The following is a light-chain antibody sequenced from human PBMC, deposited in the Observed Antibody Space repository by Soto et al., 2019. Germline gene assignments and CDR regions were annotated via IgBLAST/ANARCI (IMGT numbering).Light chain of an antibody. V-gene: IGKV3-20*01. CDR1: QSVSSYY. J-gene: IGKJ1*01. CDR2: AAS. Sequence: EIVLTQSPGTLSLSPGEGATLSCRASQSVSSYYLAWYQQKPGQAPRLLIYAASSRATGIPDRFSGGGSGAVFTLTISRLEPDDCAEYYWQQCGSSPYTFGQGTKVEIK. CDR3: QQCGSSPYT.